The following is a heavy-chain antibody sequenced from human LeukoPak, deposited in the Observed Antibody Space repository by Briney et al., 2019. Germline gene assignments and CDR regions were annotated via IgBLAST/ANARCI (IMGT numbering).Heavy chain of an antibody. D-gene: IGHD2-15*01. Sequence: PGRSLRLSCAASGFTFSSYGMHWVRQAPGKGLVWVSRINSDGSSTSYADSVKGRFTISRDNAKNSLHLQMDSLRVEDSAVYYCARDLQYCSGGICYSRFDFWGQGTVVTVSS. V-gene: IGHV3-74*01. CDR2: INSDGSST. CDR3: ARDLQYCSGGICYSRFDF. CDR1: GFTFSSYG. J-gene: IGHJ4*02.